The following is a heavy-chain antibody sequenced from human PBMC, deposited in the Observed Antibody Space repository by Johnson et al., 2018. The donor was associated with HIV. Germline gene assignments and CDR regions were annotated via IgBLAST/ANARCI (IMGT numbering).Heavy chain of an antibody. J-gene: IGHJ3*02. V-gene: IGHV3-7*01. Sequence: VQLVESGGGVVQPGRSLRLSCAASGFTFSSYAMHWVRQAPGTGLEWVANIKQDGSEKYYVDSVKGRFTISRDNSRNTYLQMNSLRAEDTAVYYCARDRSSSWSDAFDIWGQGTMVTVSS. D-gene: IGHD6-13*01. CDR3: ARDRSSSWSDAFDI. CDR1: GFTFSSYA. CDR2: IKQDGSEK.